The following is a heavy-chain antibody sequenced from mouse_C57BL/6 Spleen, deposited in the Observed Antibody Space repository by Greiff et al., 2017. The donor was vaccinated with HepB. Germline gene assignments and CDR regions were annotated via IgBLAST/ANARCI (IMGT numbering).Heavy chain of an antibody. CDR1: GFTFSSYA. CDR3: AREKPSPRGGYYFDY. Sequence: EVKVVESGGGLVKPGGSLKLSCAASGFTFSSYAMSWVRQTPEKRLEWVATISDGGSYTYYPDNVKGRFTISRDNAKNNLYLQMSHLKSEDTAMYYCAREKPSPRGGYYFDYWGQGTTLTVSS. V-gene: IGHV5-4*01. J-gene: IGHJ2*01. CDR2: ISDGGSYT. D-gene: IGHD6-1*01.